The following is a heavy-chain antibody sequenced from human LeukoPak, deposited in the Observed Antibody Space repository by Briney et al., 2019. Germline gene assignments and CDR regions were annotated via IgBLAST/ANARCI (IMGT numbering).Heavy chain of an antibody. V-gene: IGHV3-23*01. D-gene: IGHD2-2*01. CDR2: VTGSGGNT. CDR3: AKDREVIEPAAGDY. CDR1: GLTFSSYA. Sequence: PGGSLRLSCAASGLTFSSYAMSWVRQAPGKGLEWVSAVTGSGGNTYYANSVKGRFTISRDNSKNTLHLQMNSLRAEDTAVYYCAKDREVIEPAAGDYWGQGTLVTVSS. J-gene: IGHJ4*02.